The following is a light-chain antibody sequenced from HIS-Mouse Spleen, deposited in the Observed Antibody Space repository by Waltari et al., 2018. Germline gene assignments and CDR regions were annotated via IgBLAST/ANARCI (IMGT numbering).Light chain of an antibody. CDR2: GKN. J-gene: IGLJ1*01. CDR3: NSRDSSGKHLSV. Sequence: SSELTQDPAVSVALGQTVRITCQGDSLSSYYASWYQQKPGQAPVLVIYGKNNRPSGIPDRFSGSSSGNTASLTITGAQAEDEADYYCNSRDSSGKHLSVFGTGTKVTVL. V-gene: IGLV3-19*01. CDR1: SLSSYY.